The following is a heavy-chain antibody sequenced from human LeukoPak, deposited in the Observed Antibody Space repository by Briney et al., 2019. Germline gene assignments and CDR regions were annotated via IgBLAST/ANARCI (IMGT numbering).Heavy chain of an antibody. CDR1: GFTFSSYW. J-gene: IGHJ3*02. V-gene: IGHV3-7*03. CDR2: IKQDGSEK. Sequence: PGGSLRLSCAASGFTFSSYWMSWVRQAPGKGLEWVANIKQDGSEKYYVDSVKGRFTISRDNAKNTLYLQMNSLRAEDTAVYYCARDSSGDAFDIWGQGTMVTVSS. D-gene: IGHD6-25*01. CDR3: ARDSSGDAFDI.